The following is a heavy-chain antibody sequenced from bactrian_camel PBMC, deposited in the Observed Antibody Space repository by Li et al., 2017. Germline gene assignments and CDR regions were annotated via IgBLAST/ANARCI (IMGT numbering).Heavy chain of an antibody. J-gene: IGHJ4*01. V-gene: IGHV3S53*01. CDR1: PNIRSC. Sequence: HVQLVESGGGTVQAGGSVRLSCAASPNIRSCVGWFRQAPGKEREGVATIDTDGSPSYADSVKGRFAISKDNAKNTVYLQMNSLKPEDTAMYYCAASRRRGGNCAPFADMFDYWGQGTQVTVS. CDR2: IDTDGSP. CDR3: AASRRRGGNCAPFADMFDY. D-gene: IGHD2*01.